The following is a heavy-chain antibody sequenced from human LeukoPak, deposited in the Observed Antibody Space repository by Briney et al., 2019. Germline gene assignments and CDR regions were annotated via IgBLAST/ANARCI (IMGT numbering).Heavy chain of an antibody. Sequence: GGSLRLSCAASGFTFSDYSMNWVRQAPGKGLEWVSYISSSSSTIYYADSVKGRFTISRDNAKNSLYLQMSSLRDEDTAVYYCARVRGPIAVGVSSWFDPWGQGTLVTVSS. V-gene: IGHV3-48*02. J-gene: IGHJ5*02. CDR3: ARVRGPIAVGVSSWFDP. D-gene: IGHD3-3*01. CDR1: GFTFSDYS. CDR2: ISSSSSTI.